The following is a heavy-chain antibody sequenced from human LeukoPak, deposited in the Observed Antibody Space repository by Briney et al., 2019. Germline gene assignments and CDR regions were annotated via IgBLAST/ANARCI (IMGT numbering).Heavy chain of an antibody. CDR3: ARVDYYDSSGYHPYFDY. V-gene: IGHV4-38-2*02. D-gene: IGHD3-22*01. Sequence: SETLSLTCTVSGYSISSGYYWGWIRQPPGKGLEWIGSIYHSGSTYYNPSLKSRVTISVDTSKNQFSLKLSSVTAADTAVYYCARVDYYDSSGYHPYFDYWGQGTLVTVSS. CDR2: IYHSGST. CDR1: GYSISSGYY. J-gene: IGHJ4*02.